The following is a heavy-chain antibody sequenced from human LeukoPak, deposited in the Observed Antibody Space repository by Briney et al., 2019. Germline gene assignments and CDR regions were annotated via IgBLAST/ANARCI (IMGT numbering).Heavy chain of an antibody. D-gene: IGHD3-22*01. J-gene: IGHJ4*02. CDR1: GYTFTSYG. CDR2: ISAYNGNT. CDR3: ARPSNYDSSGPSAY. Sequence: ASVKVSCKASGYTFTSYGISWVRQAPGQGLEWMGWISAYNGNTNYAQKLQGRVTMTTDTSTSTAYMELSSLRSEDTAVYYCARPSNYDSSGPSAYWGQGTLVTVSS. V-gene: IGHV1-18*01.